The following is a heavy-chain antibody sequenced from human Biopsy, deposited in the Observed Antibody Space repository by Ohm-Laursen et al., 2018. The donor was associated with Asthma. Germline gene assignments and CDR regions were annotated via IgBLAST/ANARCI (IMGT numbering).Heavy chain of an antibody. V-gene: IGHV1-69*01. J-gene: IGHJ6*02. CDR1: GGTFSNFA. CDR2: IMTVFGTT. Sequence: SSVKVSCKAPGGTFSNFAISWVRQAPGQGLEWLGGIMTVFGTTNNAQKFQGRVTITADESTSTAYMEVTSLRSEHAAIYYCARCQVGYSSGWSLLLKKIYYSGMDVWGQGTAVTVSS. D-gene: IGHD6-19*01. CDR3: ARCQVGYSSGWSLLLKKIYYSGMDV.